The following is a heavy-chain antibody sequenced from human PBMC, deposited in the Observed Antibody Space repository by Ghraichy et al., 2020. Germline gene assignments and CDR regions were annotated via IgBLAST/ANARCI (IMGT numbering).Heavy chain of an antibody. CDR2: ITTSKGNT. CDR1: GYSFTNYG. V-gene: IGHV1-18*01. Sequence: VKVSCKTSGYSFTNYGITWVRQAPGQGLEWMGWITTSKGNTHSAQKLQGRVTMTTDTSTSTVYMELRSLTYDDTAVYYCARGINYFDPWGQGTLVTVSS. CDR3: ARGINYFDP. J-gene: IGHJ5*02. D-gene: IGHD1-7*01.